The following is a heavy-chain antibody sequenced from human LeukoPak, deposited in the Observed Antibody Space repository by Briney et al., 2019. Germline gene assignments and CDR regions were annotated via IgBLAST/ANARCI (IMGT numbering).Heavy chain of an antibody. CDR1: GFTFSSYS. J-gene: IGHJ4*02. CDR2: ISSSGSTI. V-gene: IGHV3-48*04. CDR3: ARGTYSSAWDKVLDY. D-gene: IGHD6-19*01. Sequence: GGSLRLSCAASGFTFSSYSMNWVRQAPGKGLEWVSYISSSGSTIYYADSVKGRFAISRDSAKNSLFLQMNSLRAEDTAVYYCARGTYSSAWDKVLDYWGQGTLVTVSS.